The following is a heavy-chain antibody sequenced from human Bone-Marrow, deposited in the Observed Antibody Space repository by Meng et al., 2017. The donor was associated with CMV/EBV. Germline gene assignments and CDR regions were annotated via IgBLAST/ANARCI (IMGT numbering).Heavy chain of an antibody. D-gene: IGHD6-6*01. CDR2: IYSGGST. J-gene: IGHJ4*01. V-gene: IGHV3-53*01. CDR1: GFTFSSNY. CDR3: ARSSGAARLYYFDY. Sequence: GESLNIYCAASGFTFSSNYMSWVLQAPGKGLEWVSVIYSGGSTYYADSVKGRFTISRDNSKNTLYLQMNSLRAEDTAVYYCARSSGAARLYYFDYWGHGTLVTVSS.